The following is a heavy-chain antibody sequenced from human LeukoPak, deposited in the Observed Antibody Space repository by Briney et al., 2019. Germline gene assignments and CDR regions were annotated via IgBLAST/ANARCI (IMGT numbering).Heavy chain of an antibody. D-gene: IGHD6-6*01. Sequence: GGSLRLSCAASGFTFSSYGMHWVRQAPGKGLEWVAVISYDGSNKYYADSVKGRFTISRDNSKNTLYLQMNSLRAEDTAVYYCATIKLEYSSSFDYWGQGTLVTVSS. J-gene: IGHJ4*02. V-gene: IGHV3-30*03. CDR1: GFTFSSYG. CDR2: ISYDGSNK. CDR3: ATIKLEYSSSFDY.